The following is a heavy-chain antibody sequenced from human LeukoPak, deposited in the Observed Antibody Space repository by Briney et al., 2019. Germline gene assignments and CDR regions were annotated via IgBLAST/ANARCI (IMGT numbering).Heavy chain of an antibody. D-gene: IGHD3-3*01. Sequence: ASVKVSCKASGYTFTGYYMHWVRQAPGQGLEWMGRINPNSGGTNYAQKFQGRVTMTRDTSISTAYMELSRLRSDDTAVYYCARDRSYYDFWSGYYDCYYYGMDVWGQGTTVTVSS. CDR2: INPNSGGT. CDR3: ARDRSYYDFWSGYYDCYYYGMDV. J-gene: IGHJ6*02. V-gene: IGHV1-2*06. CDR1: GYTFTGYY.